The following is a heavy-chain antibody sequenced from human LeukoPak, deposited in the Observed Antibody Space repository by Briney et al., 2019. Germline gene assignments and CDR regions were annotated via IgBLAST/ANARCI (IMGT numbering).Heavy chain of an antibody. CDR1: GFTFSSYA. D-gene: IGHD2/OR15-2a*01. V-gene: IGHV3-48*02. CDR2: ITNSGSTI. J-gene: IGHJ5*02. Sequence: PGGSLRLSCAASGFTFSSYAMNWGRQAPGKGPGWMSYITNSGSTIYYADSVKGRFTISRDNAKNSLVLQMNSLRDEDSAVYYCARDSISAALFDLWGQGTLITVSS. CDR3: ARDSISAALFDL.